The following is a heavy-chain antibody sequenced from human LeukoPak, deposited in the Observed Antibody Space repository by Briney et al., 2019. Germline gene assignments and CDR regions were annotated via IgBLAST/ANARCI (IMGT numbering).Heavy chain of an antibody. D-gene: IGHD3-22*01. CDR1: GFSFRSYG. CDR2: IRYDDGSNK. J-gene: IGHJ4*02. CDR3: AKVFGYYDSSGYGFDY. Sequence: GGSLRLSCAASGFSFRSYGMHWVRQAPDKGLEWVAFIRYDDGSNKYYTDSVKGRFTISRDNSKNTLFLQMTSLSVEDTAVYYCAKVFGYYDSSGYGFDYWGQGTLVTVSS. V-gene: IGHV3-30*02.